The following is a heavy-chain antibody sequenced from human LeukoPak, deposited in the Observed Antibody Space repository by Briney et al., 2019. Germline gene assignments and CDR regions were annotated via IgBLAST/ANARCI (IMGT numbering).Heavy chain of an antibody. V-gene: IGHV3-23*01. J-gene: IGHJ4*02. CDR3: AKGGVAAPFDS. Sequence: PGGSLRLSCAASGLTFRSYTMSWVRQAPGKGLERVSAITGSGGTTSYADSVKGRLIISRDNSRNILYLQMNSLRAEDTAIYYCAKGGVAAPFDSWGQGTLVTVSS. D-gene: IGHD2-8*01. CDR1: GLTFRSYT. CDR2: ITGSGGTT.